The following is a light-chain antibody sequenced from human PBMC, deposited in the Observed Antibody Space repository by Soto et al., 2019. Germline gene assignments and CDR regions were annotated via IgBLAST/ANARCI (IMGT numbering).Light chain of an antibody. CDR3: QQYFEWPPMT. J-gene: IGKJ1*01. Sequence: EILMTQSPATLSVSPGERTTLSGRASQCVSSSLAWYQQKPGQAPRLLASGASTRAAGISDRFRGSGSGTEFTLTISSRRSEDSAISYCQQYFEWPPMTFGQGIKV. CDR2: GAS. V-gene: IGKV3-15*01. CDR1: QCVSSS.